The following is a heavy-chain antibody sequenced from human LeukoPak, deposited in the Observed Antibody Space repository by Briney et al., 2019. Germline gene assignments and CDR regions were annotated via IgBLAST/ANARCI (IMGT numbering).Heavy chain of an antibody. CDR1: GYSFTNND. Sequence: GASVKVSCKASGYSFTNNDINWVRQAPGQGLEWMGWMNCYSGSTGYAKKFQGRVTITADKSTSTAYMELSSLRSEDTAVYYCARGVTTRKSYYYYYMDVWGKGTTVTVSS. CDR3: ARGVTTRKSYYYYYMDV. D-gene: IGHD3-22*01. V-gene: IGHV1-8*03. CDR2: MNCYSGST. J-gene: IGHJ6*03.